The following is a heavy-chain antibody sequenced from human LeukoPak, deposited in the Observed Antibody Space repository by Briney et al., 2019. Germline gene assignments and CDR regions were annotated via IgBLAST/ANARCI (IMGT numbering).Heavy chain of an antibody. Sequence: GGSLRLSCAASGFTLSNAWMSWVRQAPGKGLEWVGRIKSKTDGGTTDFAAPVKGRFITSRDDSKNTLYLQMNNVQAEDTAVYYCATELQGDYGDYVGYYEYWGQGTLVTVSS. CDR1: GFTLSNAW. CDR3: ATELQGDYGDYVGYYEY. V-gene: IGHV3-15*01. D-gene: IGHD4-17*01. J-gene: IGHJ4*02. CDR2: IKSKTDGGTT.